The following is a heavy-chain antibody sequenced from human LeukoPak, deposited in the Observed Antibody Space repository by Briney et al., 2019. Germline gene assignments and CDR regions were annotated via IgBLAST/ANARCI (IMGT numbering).Heavy chain of an antibody. Sequence: GGALRLSCAASGVTFSSYWRSWVRQAPGKGLEWVANIYHGGREKYYVAAVRGVITISGENTKNSLYMQINSLRAEDTAVYYAVIFLDYWGQGPLVTVSS. CDR3: VIFLDY. V-gene: IGHV3-7*01. D-gene: IGHD3-9*01. J-gene: IGHJ4*02. CDR1: GVTFSSYW. CDR2: IYHGGREK.